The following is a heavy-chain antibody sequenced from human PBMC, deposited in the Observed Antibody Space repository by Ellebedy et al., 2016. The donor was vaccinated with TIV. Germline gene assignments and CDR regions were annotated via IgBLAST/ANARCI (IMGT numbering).Heavy chain of an antibody. CDR2: ITHSGST. CDR1: GGSLSGYY. Sequence: MPSETLSLTCGVYGGSLSGYYWNWIRQPPGKGLEWIGEITHSGSTNYNPSLKSRVTVSVDTSKNQFSLRLSSLTAADTAVYYCARGGGYDWSYWGQGTLVTVPS. CDR3: ARGGGYDWSY. V-gene: IGHV4-34*01. D-gene: IGHD5-12*01. J-gene: IGHJ4*02.